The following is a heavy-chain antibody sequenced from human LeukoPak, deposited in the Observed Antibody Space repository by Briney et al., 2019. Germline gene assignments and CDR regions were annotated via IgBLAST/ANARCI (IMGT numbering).Heavy chain of an antibody. CDR3: ARAPGVYDSSGYYYHDQYYFDY. CDR2: IYTSGST. D-gene: IGHD3-22*01. CDR1: GGSISSYY. J-gene: IGHJ4*02. Sequence: PSETLSLTRTVSGGSISSYYWSWIRPPAGKGLEWIGRIYTSGSTNYNPSLKSRVTMSVDASKNQFSLKLSSVTAADTAVYYCARAPGVYDSSGYYYHDQYYFDYWGQGTLVTVSS. V-gene: IGHV4-4*07.